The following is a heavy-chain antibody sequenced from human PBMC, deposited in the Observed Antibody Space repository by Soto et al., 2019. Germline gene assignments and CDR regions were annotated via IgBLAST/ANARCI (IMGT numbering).Heavy chain of an antibody. J-gene: IGHJ5*02. D-gene: IGHD1-1*01. V-gene: IGHV1-58*02. CDR3: EEDRGPTDPYKWVDP. CDR2: IVVGSGST. CDR1: GFTFRNSA. Sequence: QMQLVQSGPEVKKPGTSVKVSCKASGFTFRNSAIQWVRQARGQRLEWIGWIVVGSGSTNYAQHFQERVTFTTDMSKGTAYMELSSLTSEEAAVYYCEEDRGPTDPYKWVDPCGQGTLVTVSS.